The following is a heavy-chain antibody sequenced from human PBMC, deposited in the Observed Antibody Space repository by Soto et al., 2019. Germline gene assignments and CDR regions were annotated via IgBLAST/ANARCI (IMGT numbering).Heavy chain of an antibody. CDR3: ARVHFYDSSGYYGY. V-gene: IGHV3-21*01. Sequence: PGGSLRLSCAASGFTFSSYSMNWVRQAPGKGLEWVSSISSSSSYIYYADSVKGRFTISRDNAKNSLYLQMSSLRAEDTAVYYCARVHFYDSSGYYGYWGQGTLVTVSS. J-gene: IGHJ4*02. D-gene: IGHD3-22*01. CDR1: GFTFSSYS. CDR2: ISSSSSYI.